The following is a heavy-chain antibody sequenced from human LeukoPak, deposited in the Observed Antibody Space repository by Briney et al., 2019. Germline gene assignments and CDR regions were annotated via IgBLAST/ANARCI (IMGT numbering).Heavy chain of an antibody. V-gene: IGHV1-2*02. J-gene: IGHJ4*02. D-gene: IGHD2-2*01. Sequence: ASVKVSCKASGYTFTGYYMHWVRQAPGQGLEWMGWINPNSGGTNYAQKFQGRVTMTRDTSISTAYMELSSLRFEDTAVYYCARAGGYCGRIICPYYFDYWGQGSLVAVSS. CDR1: GYTFTGYY. CDR3: ARAGGYCGRIICPYYFDY. CDR2: INPNSGGT.